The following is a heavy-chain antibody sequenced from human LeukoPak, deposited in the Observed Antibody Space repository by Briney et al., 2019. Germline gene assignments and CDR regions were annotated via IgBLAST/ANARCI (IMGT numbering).Heavy chain of an antibody. CDR1: GYTFASYD. D-gene: IGHD2-21*02. J-gene: IGHJ6*03. Sequence: GASVKVSCKASGYTFASYDINWVRQATGQGLEWMGWMNPNSGNTGYAQKFQGRVTMTRSTSISTAYMELSSLRSEDTAVYYCARDGVCGGDCYLPYYMDVLGKGTTVTVSS. CDR2: MNPNSGNT. CDR3: ARDGVCGGDCYLPYYMDV. V-gene: IGHV1-8*01.